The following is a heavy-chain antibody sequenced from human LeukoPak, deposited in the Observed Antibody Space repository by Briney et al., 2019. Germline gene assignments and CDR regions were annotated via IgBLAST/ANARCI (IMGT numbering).Heavy chain of an antibody. V-gene: IGHV3-30*04. D-gene: IGHD3-16*01. CDR3: ARGGGIYGKHFDY. CDR1: GFTFSSYA. CDR2: ISYDGSNK. Sequence: GGSLRLSCAASGFTFSSYAMHWVRQAPGKGLEWVAVISYDGSNKYYADSVKGRFTISRDNSKNTLYLQMNSLRADDTAKYYCARGGGIYGKHFDYWGRGIQVIVSS. J-gene: IGHJ4*02.